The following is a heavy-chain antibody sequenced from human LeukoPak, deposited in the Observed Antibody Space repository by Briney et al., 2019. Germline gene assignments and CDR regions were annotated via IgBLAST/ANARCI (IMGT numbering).Heavy chain of an antibody. J-gene: IGHJ5*02. CDR3: AREGNDILTGYYDNWFDP. CDR1: GYTFTSYA. V-gene: IGHV1-3*01. CDR2: INAGNGNT. D-gene: IGHD3-9*01. Sequence: ASVKVSCKASGYTFTSYAMYWVRQAPGQRLEWMGWINAGNGNTKYSQKFQGRVTITRDTSASTAYMELSSLRSEDTAVYYCAREGNDILTGYYDNWFDPWGQGTLATVSS.